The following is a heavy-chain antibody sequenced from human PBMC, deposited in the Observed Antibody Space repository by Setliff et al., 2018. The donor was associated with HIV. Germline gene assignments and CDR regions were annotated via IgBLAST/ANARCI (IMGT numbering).Heavy chain of an antibody. V-gene: IGHV3-30*02. CDR1: GFTFSSYG. CDR2: IRYDGSDK. CDR3: AKIQNPQGYYYDSSGYYPHPGSPDY. Sequence: GGSLRLSCAASGFTFSSYGMHWVRQAPGKGLEWVAFIRYDGSDKFYTDSVKGRFTIYRDNAKNSLYLQMNSLRAEDAAVYYCAKIQNPQGYYYDSSGYYPHPGSPDYWGQGTLVTVSS. J-gene: IGHJ4*02. D-gene: IGHD3-22*01.